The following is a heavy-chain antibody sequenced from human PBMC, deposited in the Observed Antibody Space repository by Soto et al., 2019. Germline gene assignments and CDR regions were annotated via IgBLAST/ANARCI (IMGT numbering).Heavy chain of an antibody. CDR3: ARAEPKEFGAFDI. J-gene: IGHJ3*02. V-gene: IGHV3-48*01. CDR2: ISSSSFTI. Sequence: PGGSLRLSCAASGFTFSTYSMNWVRQAPGKGLEWVSYISSSSFTIYYADSVKGRFTISRDNAKNSLYLQMNSLRAADTAVYYCARAEPKEFGAFDIWGQGTMVTVSS. CDR1: GFTFSTYS. D-gene: IGHD3-10*01.